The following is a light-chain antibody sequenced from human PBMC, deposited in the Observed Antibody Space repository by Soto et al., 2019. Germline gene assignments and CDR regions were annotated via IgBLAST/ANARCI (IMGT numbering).Light chain of an antibody. J-gene: IGKJ1*01. V-gene: IGKV1-17*03. CDR1: QGISNY. CDR3: LQHNSYLLGT. Sequence: DIQITQSPSAISASVGDRVTITCPASQGISNYLAWFQQKPGKVPQSLIYAASSLQSGVPSRFSGSGSGTEFTLTISSLQPEDFATYYCLQHNSYLLGTFGQGTKVDIK. CDR2: AAS.